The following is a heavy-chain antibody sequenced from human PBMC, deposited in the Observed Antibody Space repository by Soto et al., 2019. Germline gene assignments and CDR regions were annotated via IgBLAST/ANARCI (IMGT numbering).Heavy chain of an antibody. J-gene: IGHJ6*02. CDR2: IYYSGST. D-gene: IGHD4-17*01. CDR3: ARVNYGNYYYYYGMDV. V-gene: IGHV4-59*01. Sequence: PSETLSLTCTVSGGSISSYYWSWIRQPPGKGLEWIGYIYYSGSTNYNPSLKSRVTISVDTSKNQFSLKLSSVTAADTAVYYCARVNYGNYYYYYGMDVWGQGTTVTVSS. CDR1: GGSISSYY.